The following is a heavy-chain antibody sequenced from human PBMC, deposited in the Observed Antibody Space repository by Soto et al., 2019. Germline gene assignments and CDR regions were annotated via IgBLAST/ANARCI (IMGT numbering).Heavy chain of an antibody. CDR3: ANPIPKTGTTFGF. D-gene: IGHD1-1*01. CDR2: ISGSCDDT. Sequence: QLLESGGGFVQPGGSLRLSCVASGCTFSNFAMAWVRQAPGEGLEWVSAISGSCDDTFYADSMQGRFTISRDNSQDTLYLQINSLRAEYTAVYYCANPIPKTGTTFGFWGQGTLVTVSS. V-gene: IGHV3-23*01. CDR1: GCTFSNFA. J-gene: IGHJ4*02.